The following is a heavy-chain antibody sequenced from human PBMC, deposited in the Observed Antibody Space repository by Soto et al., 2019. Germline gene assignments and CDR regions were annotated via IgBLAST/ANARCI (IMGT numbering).Heavy chain of an antibody. V-gene: IGHV1-2*04. CDR1: GYTFTGYY. J-gene: IGHJ4*02. D-gene: IGHD3-10*01. CDR2: INPNSGGT. Sequence: VSSVKVSCTSSGYTFTGYYMHCVRQAPGQGLEWMGWINPNSGGTNYAQKFQGWVTMTRDTSISTAYMELSRLRSDDTAVYYCARGPHRFGYSYFDYWGQGTLVTVSS. CDR3: ARGPHRFGYSYFDY.